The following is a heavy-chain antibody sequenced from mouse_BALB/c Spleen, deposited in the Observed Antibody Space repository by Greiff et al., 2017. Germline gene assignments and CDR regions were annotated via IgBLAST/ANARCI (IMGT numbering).Heavy chain of an antibody. J-gene: IGHJ4*01. Sequence: VQLKESGGDLVKPGGSLKLSCAASGFTFSSYGMSWVRQTPDKRLEWVATISSGGSYTYYPDSVKGRFTISRDNAKNTLYLQMSSLKSEDTAMYYCAREGSSGYYAMDYWGQGTSVTVSS. CDR1: GFTFSSYG. V-gene: IGHV5-6*01. D-gene: IGHD3-1*01. CDR3: AREGSSGYYAMDY. CDR2: ISSGGSYT.